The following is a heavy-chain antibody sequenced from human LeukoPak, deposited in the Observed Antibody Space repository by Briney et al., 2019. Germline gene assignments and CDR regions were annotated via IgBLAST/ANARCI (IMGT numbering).Heavy chain of an antibody. V-gene: IGHV4-30-2*01. D-gene: IGHD2-21*02. Sequence: SETLSLTCAVSGGSISSGGYSWSWIRQPPGKDLEWIGYIYHSGSTYYNPSLKSRVTISVDRSKNQFSLKLSSVTAADTAVYYCARAIVVVTAMGAFDIWGQETMVTVSS. CDR1: GGSISSGGYS. CDR3: ARAIVVVTAMGAFDI. J-gene: IGHJ3*02. CDR2: IYHSGST.